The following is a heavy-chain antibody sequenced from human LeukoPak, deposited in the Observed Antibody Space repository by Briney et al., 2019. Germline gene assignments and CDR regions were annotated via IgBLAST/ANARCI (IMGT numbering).Heavy chain of an antibody. Sequence: SETLSLTCTISGRSISSYYWSWIRQPAGKGLEWIGRIYISETTNYNPSLKSRVTMSVDTSRDQFSLKLSSVTAADTAVYYCARGDGYYRFDPWGQGTLVTVSS. CDR1: GRSISSYY. D-gene: IGHD5-24*01. J-gene: IGHJ5*02. CDR3: ARGDGYYRFDP. V-gene: IGHV4-4*07. CDR2: IYISETT.